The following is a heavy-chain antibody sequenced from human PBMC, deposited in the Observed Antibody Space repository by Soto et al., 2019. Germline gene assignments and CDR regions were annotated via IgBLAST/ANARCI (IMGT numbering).Heavy chain of an antibody. CDR2: INHSGST. D-gene: IGHD3-10*01. CDR1: GGSFSGPN. CDR3: ARGGGFRFDP. Sequence: QVQLQQWVAGLLKPSETLSLACAVYGGSFSGPNWSWIRHPPGKGLEWIGEINHSGSTNYNPSLKSRVTISIDMSQNPYSLKVSSVTAADTAVYYCARGGGFRFDPWGQGILVTVAS. J-gene: IGHJ5*02. V-gene: IGHV4-34*01.